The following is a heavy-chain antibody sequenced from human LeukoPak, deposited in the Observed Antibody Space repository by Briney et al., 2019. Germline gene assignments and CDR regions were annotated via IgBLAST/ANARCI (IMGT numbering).Heavy chain of an antibody. J-gene: IGHJ6*03. CDR3: AKDGATAMVYPYYYYMDV. CDR1: GFTFDDYA. V-gene: IGHV3-43D*03. D-gene: IGHD5-18*01. CDR2: ISWDGGST. Sequence: GSLRLSCAASGFTFDDYAMHWVRQAPGKGLEWVSLISWDGGSTYYADSVKGRFTISRDNSKNSLYLQMNSLRAEDTALYYCAKDGATAMVYPYYYYMDVWGKGTTVTVSS.